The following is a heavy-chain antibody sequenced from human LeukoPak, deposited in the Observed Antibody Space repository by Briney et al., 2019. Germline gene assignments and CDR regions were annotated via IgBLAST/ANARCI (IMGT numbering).Heavy chain of an antibody. D-gene: IGHD3-3*01. Sequence: PSGTLSLTCTVSGGSISSYYWSWIRQPPGKGLEWIGYIYYSGSTNYNPSLKSRVTISVDTSKNQFSLKLSSVTAADTAVYYCARRGPYGVASYFDYWGQGTLVTVSS. CDR1: GGSISSYY. CDR3: ARRGPYGVASYFDY. J-gene: IGHJ4*02. CDR2: IYYSGST. V-gene: IGHV4-59*08.